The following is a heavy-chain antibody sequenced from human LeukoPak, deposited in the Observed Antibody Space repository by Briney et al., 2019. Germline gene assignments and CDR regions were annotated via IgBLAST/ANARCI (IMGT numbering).Heavy chain of an antibody. CDR2: IYTSGST. Sequence: PSETLSLTCTVSGGSISTYYWSSIRQPAGKGLEWIGRIYTSGSTNYNPSLKSRVTMSVDTSKNQFSLKLSSVTAADTAVYFCARGTVPNAFDIWGQGTMVTVS. D-gene: IGHD1/OR15-1a*01. CDR1: GGSISTYY. J-gene: IGHJ3*02. CDR3: ARGTVPNAFDI. V-gene: IGHV4-4*07.